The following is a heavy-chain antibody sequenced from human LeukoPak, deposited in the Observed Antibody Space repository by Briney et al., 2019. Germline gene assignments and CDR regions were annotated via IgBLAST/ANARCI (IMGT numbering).Heavy chain of an antibody. J-gene: IGHJ3*02. CDR1: GYTFTSYG. D-gene: IGHD3-22*01. V-gene: IGHV1-18*01. Sequence: ASVKVSCKASGYTFTSYGISWVRQAPGQGLEWMGWISAYNGNTNYAQKLQGRVTMTTDTSTSTAYMELRSLRSDDTAVYYCAREVYSSGYYSGRDAFDIWGQGTMVTVSS. CDR2: ISAYNGNT. CDR3: AREVYSSGYYSGRDAFDI.